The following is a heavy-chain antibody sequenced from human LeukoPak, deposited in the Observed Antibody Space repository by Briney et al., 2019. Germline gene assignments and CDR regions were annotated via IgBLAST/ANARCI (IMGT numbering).Heavy chain of an antibody. CDR3: ARGPHSYDSSGSPYCFDY. V-gene: IGHV4-59*11. CDR1: GGSISNHF. Sequence: SETLSLTCTVSGGSISNHFWSWIRQPPGKGLEWIGYIYYSGRTNYNPSLESRVTISVDTSKNQFSLKLSSVAAADTAVYYCARGPHSYDSSGSPYCFDYWGQGTLVTVSS. D-gene: IGHD3-22*01. CDR2: IYYSGRT. J-gene: IGHJ4*02.